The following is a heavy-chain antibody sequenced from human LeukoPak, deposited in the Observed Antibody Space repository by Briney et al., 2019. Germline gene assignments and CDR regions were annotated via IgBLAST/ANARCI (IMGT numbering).Heavy chain of an antibody. CDR3: ARDSPIYYDSGGYDAGHY. CDR2: ISAYNGNT. J-gene: IGHJ4*02. Sequence: ASVTVSFMSSVYTFTTYGISWVRQARGQGGEGMGWISAYNGNTNYAQKLQGRVTMTTDTSTSTAYMELRSLRSDDTAVYYCARDSPIYYDSGGYDAGHYWGQGTLVTVSS. D-gene: IGHD3-22*01. CDR1: VYTFTTYG. V-gene: IGHV1-18*01.